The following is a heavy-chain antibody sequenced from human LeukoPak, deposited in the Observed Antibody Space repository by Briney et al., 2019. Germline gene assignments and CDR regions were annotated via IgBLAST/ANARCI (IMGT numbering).Heavy chain of an antibody. Sequence: SVKVSCKASGGTFSSFAISWVRQAPGQGLEWMGGIIPIFGTANYAQKFQGRVTITTDESTSTAYMELSSLRSEDTAVYYCARSQEAGTWYHFDYWGQGTLVTVSS. J-gene: IGHJ4*02. V-gene: IGHV1-69*05. D-gene: IGHD1-1*01. CDR3: ARSQEAGTWYHFDY. CDR2: IIPIFGTA. CDR1: GGTFSSFA.